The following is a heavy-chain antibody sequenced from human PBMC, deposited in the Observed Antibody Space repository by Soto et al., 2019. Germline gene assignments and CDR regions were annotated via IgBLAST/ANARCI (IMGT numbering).Heavy chain of an antibody. D-gene: IGHD3-3*01. CDR1: GFTFSISG. CDR2: IYYDGGNK. CDR3: ARERFWSGYSQGEYGMDV. V-gene: IGHV3-33*01. Sequence: PGGSLRPSCEGSGFTFSISGIHWVRQAPGKGLEWVTIIYYDGGNKYYSESVKGRFTISRDNSKNTVYLQMNSLRAEDTAVYFCARERFWSGYSQGEYGMDVWGQGTTVTVSS. J-gene: IGHJ6*02.